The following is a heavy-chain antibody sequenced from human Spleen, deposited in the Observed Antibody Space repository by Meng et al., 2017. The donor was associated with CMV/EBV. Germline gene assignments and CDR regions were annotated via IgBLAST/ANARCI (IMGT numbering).Heavy chain of an antibody. D-gene: IGHD3-9*01. Sequence: GGSLRLSCAASGFSFRDYAMHWVRQAPGKGLEWVASINEGGSEKYYVDSVKGRFTISRDNAKNSLYLQMHSLRAEDTAVYYCARVGLTGNGDCWGQGTLVTVSS. J-gene: IGHJ4*02. CDR2: INEGGSEK. V-gene: IGHV3-7*01. CDR1: GFSFRDYA. CDR3: ARVGLTGNGDC.